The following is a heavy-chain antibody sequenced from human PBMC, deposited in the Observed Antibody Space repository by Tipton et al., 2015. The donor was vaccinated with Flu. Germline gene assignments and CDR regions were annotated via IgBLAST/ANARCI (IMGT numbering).Heavy chain of an antibody. V-gene: IGHV3-53*01. CDR2: IYSDGST. Sequence: GSLRLSCAASGFTVSNNYMSWVRQSPGKGLEWVSVIYSDGSTYYIDSVKGRLTISRDNSKNMLSLQMNNLRAEDTAVYYCARGQGANPWGQGTLVTVSS. CDR3: ARGQGANP. CDR1: GFTVSNNY. J-gene: IGHJ5*02.